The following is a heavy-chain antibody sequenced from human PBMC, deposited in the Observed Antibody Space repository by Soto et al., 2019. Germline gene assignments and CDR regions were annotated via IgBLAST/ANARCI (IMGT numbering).Heavy chain of an antibody. D-gene: IGHD3-22*01. Sequence: VQLQQWGAGLLKPSETLSLTCAVYGGSFSDYYWSWIRLIPGKGLEWIGEINYNGGANYNPSLKNRVTMSVDTSKNQFSVKMRFVTAADTALYYCARPANAHSASSGYHHDAFDIWGQGRKVTVSS. J-gene: IGHJ3*02. CDR3: ARPANAHSASSGYHHDAFDI. CDR2: INYNGGA. CDR1: GGSFSDYY. V-gene: IGHV4-34*01.